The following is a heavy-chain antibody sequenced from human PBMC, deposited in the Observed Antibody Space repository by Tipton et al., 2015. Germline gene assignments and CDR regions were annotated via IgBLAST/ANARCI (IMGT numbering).Heavy chain of an antibody. CDR1: GFSVRSND. CDR2: IGTSSSYT. CDR3: ARDPTTETTYYYYGMDV. J-gene: IGHJ6*02. Sequence: SLRLSCAASGFSVRSNDMNWVRQAPGQGLEWVSCIGTSSSYTYYEDSVKGRFTISRDNAKNSLYLQMNSLRAEDTAVYYCARDPTTETTYYYYGMDVWGQGTTVTVSS. D-gene: IGHD4-17*01. V-gene: IGHV3-21*01.